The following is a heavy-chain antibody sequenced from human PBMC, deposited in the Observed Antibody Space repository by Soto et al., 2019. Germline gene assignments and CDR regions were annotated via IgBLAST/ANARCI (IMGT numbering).Heavy chain of an antibody. Sequence: QVQLVQSGPEVKQPGASVKVSCKASGYTFASYGVTWVRQAPGQGLEWMGWISVYNGNTNYAQKLQGRVSMTADTSTNTASMELRSLRSDDPAVYFCARDRSSSWYGDHWGQGTLVTVSS. V-gene: IGHV1-18*01. D-gene: IGHD6-13*01. J-gene: IGHJ4*02. CDR3: ARDRSSSWYGDH. CDR1: GYTFASYG. CDR2: ISVYNGNT.